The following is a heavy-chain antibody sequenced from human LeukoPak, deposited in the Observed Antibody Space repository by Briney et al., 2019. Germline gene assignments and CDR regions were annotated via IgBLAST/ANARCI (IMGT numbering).Heavy chain of an antibody. Sequence: SETLSLTCTVSGGSISSYYWSWIRQPPGKGLEWIGYIHYSGSTNYNPSLKSRVIISVDTSKNQFSLKLSPVIAADTAVYYCARVDAGDYYDSSGYLSASPNNWFDPWGQGTLVTVSS. V-gene: IGHV4-59*01. J-gene: IGHJ5*02. D-gene: IGHD3-22*01. CDR3: ARVDAGDYYDSSGYLSASPNNWFDP. CDR2: IHYSGST. CDR1: GGSISSYY.